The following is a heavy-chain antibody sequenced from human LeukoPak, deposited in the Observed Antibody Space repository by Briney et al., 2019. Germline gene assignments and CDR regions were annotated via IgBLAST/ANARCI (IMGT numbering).Heavy chain of an antibody. J-gene: IGHJ5*02. V-gene: IGHV1-69*13. CDR1: GGTFSSYV. Sequence: ASVKVSCKASGGTFSSYVISWVRQAPGQGLEWMGGIIPIFGTANYAQKFQGRVTITADESTSTAYMEMSSLRSEDTAVYYCARDIYGVSGNLHWFDPWGQGTLVTVSP. D-gene: IGHD3-10*01. CDR2: IIPIFGTA. CDR3: ARDIYGVSGNLHWFDP.